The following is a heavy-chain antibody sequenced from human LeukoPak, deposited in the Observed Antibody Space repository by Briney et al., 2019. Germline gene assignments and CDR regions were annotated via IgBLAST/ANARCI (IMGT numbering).Heavy chain of an antibody. CDR1: GGSLSSYY. CDR3: ARMISSGSMAIVY. CDR2: IYYSGST. Sequence: SETLSLTCTVSGGSLSSYYWSWIRQPPGKGLEWIGYIYYSGSTNYNPSLTSRVIISVDRSKTQFSLKLSSVTAADTAVYYCARMISSGSMAIVYWGQGTLVSVSS. J-gene: IGHJ4*02. D-gene: IGHD6-19*01. V-gene: IGHV4-59*01.